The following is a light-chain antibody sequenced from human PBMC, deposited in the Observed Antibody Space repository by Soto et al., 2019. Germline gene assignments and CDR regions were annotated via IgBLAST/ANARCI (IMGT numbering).Light chain of an antibody. CDR1: QSVSSY. J-gene: IGKJ1*01. V-gene: IGKV3-20*01. CDR2: DAS. CDR3: QQYGSSPWT. Sequence: EIVVKPSPCTLSLSTGERAALSCMASQSVSSYLAWYQQKPGQAPRLLIYDASSRATGIPDRFTGSGSGTDFTLTISRLEPEDFAVYYCQQYGSSPWTFGQGTKVDI.